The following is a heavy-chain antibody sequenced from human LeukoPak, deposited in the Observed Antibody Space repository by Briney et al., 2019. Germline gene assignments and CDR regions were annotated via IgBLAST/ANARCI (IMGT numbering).Heavy chain of an antibody. V-gene: IGHV3-30-3*01. CDR2: ISYDGSNK. Sequence: TGGSLSLSCAASGFTFSSYAMHWVRQAPGKGLEWVAVISYDGSNKYYADSVKGRFTISRDNSKNTLYLQMNSLRAEDTAVYYCARGRYYDSSGYHNWFDPWGQGTLVTVSS. CDR3: ARGRYYDSSGYHNWFDP. J-gene: IGHJ5*02. CDR1: GFTFSSYA. D-gene: IGHD3-22*01.